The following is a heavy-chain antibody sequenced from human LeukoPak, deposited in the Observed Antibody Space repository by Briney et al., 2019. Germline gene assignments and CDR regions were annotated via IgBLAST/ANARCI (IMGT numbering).Heavy chain of an antibody. D-gene: IGHD1-26*01. CDR1: GFTFSSYG. CDR2: IWYDGSNK. Sequence: QSGGSLRLSCAASGFTFSSYGMHWVRQAPGKGLEWVAVIWYDGSNKYYADSVKGRFTISRDNSKNTLYLQMNSLRAEDTAVSYCARDNEGATLVDYWGQGTLVTVSS. V-gene: IGHV3-33*01. J-gene: IGHJ4*02. CDR3: ARDNEGATLVDY.